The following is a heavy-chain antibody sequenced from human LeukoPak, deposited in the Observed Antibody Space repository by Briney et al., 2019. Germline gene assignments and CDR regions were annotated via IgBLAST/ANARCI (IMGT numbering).Heavy chain of an antibody. CDR2: IHTSGGT. CDR1: GVSISNYY. Sequence: SETLSLTCIVSGVSISNYYWSWIRQPPGKGLEWIGDIHTSGGTNYNPSLKSRVTISVDTSKNHFSLKLSSVTAADTAVYYCARLPARGWYLDYWGQGTLVTVSS. D-gene: IGHD6-19*01. CDR3: ARLPARGWYLDY. J-gene: IGHJ4*02. V-gene: IGHV4-4*09.